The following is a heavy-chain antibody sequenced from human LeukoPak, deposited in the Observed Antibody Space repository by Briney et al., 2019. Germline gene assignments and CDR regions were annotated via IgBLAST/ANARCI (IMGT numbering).Heavy chain of an antibody. CDR2: IIGSGSAT. V-gene: IGHV3-23*01. Sequence: GGSLRLSCAASGFTFSSYAMSWVRQAPGKGLEWVSAIIGSGSATDYADSVKGRFTILRDNSKNTLYLQMNSLRAEDTAVYFCAKRFGESYGHFDYWGQGTLVTVSS. CDR1: GFTFSSYA. J-gene: IGHJ4*02. D-gene: IGHD1-26*01. CDR3: AKRFGESYGHFDY.